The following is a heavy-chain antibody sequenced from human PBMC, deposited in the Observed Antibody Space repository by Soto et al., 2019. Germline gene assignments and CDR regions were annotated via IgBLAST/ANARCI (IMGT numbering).Heavy chain of an antibody. CDR2: IDPSDSYT. CDR1: GYSFTSYL. V-gene: IGHV5-10-1*01. CDR3: ERHHPYSGSIDFDY. Sequence: PGESLKISCEGSGYSFTSYLISWVRQMPGKGLEWMGRIDPSDSYTNYSPSFQGHVTISADKSISTAYLQWGSLKASDTAVYYCERHHPYSGSIDFDYWGQGTLVTVSS. D-gene: IGHD1-26*01. J-gene: IGHJ4*02.